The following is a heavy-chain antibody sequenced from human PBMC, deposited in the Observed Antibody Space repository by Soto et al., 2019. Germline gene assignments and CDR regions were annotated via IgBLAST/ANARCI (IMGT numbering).Heavy chain of an antibody. D-gene: IGHD6-13*01. CDR2: ISGSGGST. CDR3: AKIGIAAAAPWGDWFDP. J-gene: IGHJ5*02. Sequence: RGSLRLSCAASGFTFSSYAMSWVRQAPGKGLEWVSAISGSGGSTYYADSVKGRFTISRDNSKNTLYLQMNSLRAEDTAVYYCAKIGIAAAAPWGDWFDPWGQGTLVTVSS. CDR1: GFTFSSYA. V-gene: IGHV3-23*01.